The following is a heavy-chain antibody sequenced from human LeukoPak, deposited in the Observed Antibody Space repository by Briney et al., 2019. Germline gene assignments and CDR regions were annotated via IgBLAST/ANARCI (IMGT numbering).Heavy chain of an antibody. V-gene: IGHV4-59*01. CDR3: AGVSTQQAAIMVV. CDR1: GGSISSYY. J-gene: IGHJ6*03. CDR2: IYYSGST. Sequence: SETLSLTCTVSGGSISSYYWSWIRQPPGKGLEWIGYIYYSGSTNYNPSLKSRVTISVDTSRNQFSLKLSSVTAADTAVYYCAGVSTQQAAIMVVWGKGTTVTVSS. D-gene: IGHD2-15*01.